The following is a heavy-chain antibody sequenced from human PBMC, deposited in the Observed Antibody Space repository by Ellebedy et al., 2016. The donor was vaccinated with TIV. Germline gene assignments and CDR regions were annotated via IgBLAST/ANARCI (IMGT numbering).Heavy chain of an antibody. CDR2: MNPNSGNT. CDR3: AREESYGSNVNWFNP. J-gene: IGHJ5*02. Sequence: ASVKVSXKASRYTFTSYDINWVRQATGQGLEWMGWMNPNSGNTGYAQKFQGRVTMTRNTSISTAYMELSSLRSEDTAVYYCAREESYGSNVNWFNPWGQGTLVTVSS. D-gene: IGHD4-23*01. V-gene: IGHV1-8*01. CDR1: RYTFTSYD.